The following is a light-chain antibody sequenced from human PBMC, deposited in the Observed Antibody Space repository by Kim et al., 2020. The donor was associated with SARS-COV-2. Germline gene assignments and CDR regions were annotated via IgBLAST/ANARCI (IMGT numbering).Light chain of an antibody. Sequence: GQPITNPCTGTSSDVVGYNYVSWYQQHPGQAPTLMIYDVSNRPSGVSNRFSGSKSGNTASLTISGLQAEDEADYYCSSYTSSSTYVFGTGTKVTVL. V-gene: IGLV2-14*03. CDR3: SSYTSSSTYV. J-gene: IGLJ1*01. CDR2: DVS. CDR1: SSDVVGYNY.